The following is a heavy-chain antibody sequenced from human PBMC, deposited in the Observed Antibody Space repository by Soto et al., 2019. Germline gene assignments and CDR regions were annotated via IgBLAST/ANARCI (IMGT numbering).Heavy chain of an antibody. J-gene: IGHJ4*02. Sequence: QVQLVQSGAEVKKSGSSVKVSCTASRGILNYNTLSWVRQAPGQGLEWLGRVIPMVEMSSYAQKFQGRVTITADKSTSTVYMVLTNLRSEDTAVYFCATNYGSGNTHFDSWGQGTLVTVS. V-gene: IGHV1-69*02. CDR2: VIPMVEMS. D-gene: IGHD3-10*01. CDR3: ATNYGSGNTHFDS. CDR1: RGILNYNT.